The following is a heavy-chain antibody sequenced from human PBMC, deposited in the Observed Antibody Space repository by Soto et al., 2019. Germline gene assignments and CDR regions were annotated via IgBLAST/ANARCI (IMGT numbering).Heavy chain of an antibody. Sequence: EVQLLESGGGLVQPGGSLRLSCAASGFTFSSYAMSWVRQAPGKGLEWVSAISGSGGSTYYADSVKGRFTISRDNSKNKLYLQMKSLRAEDPAVYYCAKDWSGDYWYFDLWGRGTLVTVSS. CDR3: AKDWSGDYWYFDL. CDR1: GFTFSSYA. V-gene: IGHV3-23*01. D-gene: IGHD3-3*01. CDR2: ISGSGGST. J-gene: IGHJ2*01.